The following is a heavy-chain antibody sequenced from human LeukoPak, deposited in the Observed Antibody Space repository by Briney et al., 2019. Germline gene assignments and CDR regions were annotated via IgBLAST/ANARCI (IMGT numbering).Heavy chain of an antibody. Sequence: PGGSLRLSCAASGFTFSSYGMHWVRQAPGKGLEWVAVKSYDGSNKYYADSVKGRFTISRDNSKNTLYLQMNSLRAEDTAVYYCAKDPGGDSYGEGIDYWGQGTLVTVSS. CDR3: AKDPGGDSYGEGIDY. CDR2: KSYDGSNK. J-gene: IGHJ4*02. V-gene: IGHV3-30*18. CDR1: GFTFSSYG. D-gene: IGHD5-18*01.